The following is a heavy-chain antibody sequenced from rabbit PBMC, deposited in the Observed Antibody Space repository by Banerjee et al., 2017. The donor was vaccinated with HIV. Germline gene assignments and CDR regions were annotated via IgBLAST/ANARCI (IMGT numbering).Heavy chain of an antibody. CDR1: GFDFSSYG. V-gene: IGHV1S47*01. J-gene: IGHJ6*01. Sequence: QQQLEESGGGLVKPGGTLTLTCKASGFDFSSYGINWVRQAPGKGLEWIGIIGTAEGSTYYASWVNGRFTISSDNAQNTVFLQMTSLTAADTATYFCARDTGSSFSSYGMDLWGQGTLVTVS. CDR3: ARDTGSSFSSYGMDL. D-gene: IGHD8-1*01. CDR2: IGTAEGST.